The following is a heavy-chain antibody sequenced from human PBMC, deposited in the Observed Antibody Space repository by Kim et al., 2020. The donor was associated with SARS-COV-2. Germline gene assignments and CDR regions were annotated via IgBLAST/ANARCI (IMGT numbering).Heavy chain of an antibody. CDR3: ARDREKYYDILTGYYEFDY. CDR2: ISSSSSYI. J-gene: IGHJ4*02. CDR1: GFTFSSYS. D-gene: IGHD3-9*01. V-gene: IGHV3-21*04. Sequence: GGSLRLSCAASGFTFSSYSMNWVRQAPGKGLEWVSSISSSSSYIYYADSVKGRFTISRDNAKNSLYLQMNSLRAEDTAVYYCARDREKYYDILTGYYEFDYWGQGTLVTVSS.